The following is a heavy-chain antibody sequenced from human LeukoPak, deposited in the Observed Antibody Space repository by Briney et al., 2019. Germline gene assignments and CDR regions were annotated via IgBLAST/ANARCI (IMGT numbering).Heavy chain of an antibody. CDR3: AGTWAFDY. J-gene: IGHJ4*01. Sequence: PGGSPRLSCAVSGFTFSNDWMHWVCQAPGKGLLWVSRISGDGTTTNYADSVKGRFTISRDNAKNTLYLQMDSLRAEDTAVYYCAGTWAFDYWGQGTLVTVSS. CDR2: ISGDGTTT. CDR1: GFTFSNDW. V-gene: IGHV3-74*01. D-gene: IGHD1-26*01.